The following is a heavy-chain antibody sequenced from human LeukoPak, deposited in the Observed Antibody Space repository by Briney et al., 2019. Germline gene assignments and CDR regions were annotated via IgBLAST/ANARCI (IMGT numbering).Heavy chain of an antibody. CDR3: ARDLLAVAATGIGFDY. Sequence: GGSLRLSCAASGFTFSSYGMHWVRQAPGKGLEWVAFIRYDGSNKYYADSVKGRFTISRDNAKKSLYLQMNSLRAEDTAVYYCARDLLAVAATGIGFDYWGQGTLVTVSS. V-gene: IGHV3-30*02. CDR2: IRYDGSNK. D-gene: IGHD6-19*01. J-gene: IGHJ4*02. CDR1: GFTFSSYG.